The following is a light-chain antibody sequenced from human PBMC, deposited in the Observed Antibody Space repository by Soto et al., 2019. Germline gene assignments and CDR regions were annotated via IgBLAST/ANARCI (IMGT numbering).Light chain of an antibody. CDR2: AAS. V-gene: IGKV1-39*01. J-gene: IGKJ4*01. Sequence: IQMTQSPSSLSASVGDRVTITCRASQSISSYLNWYQQKPGKAPKLLIYAASSLQSGVPSRFSGSGSGTDFTLTISSLQPEDFASYFCQQTYGAPPAFGGGPKVDIK. CDR1: QSISSY. CDR3: QQTYGAPPA.